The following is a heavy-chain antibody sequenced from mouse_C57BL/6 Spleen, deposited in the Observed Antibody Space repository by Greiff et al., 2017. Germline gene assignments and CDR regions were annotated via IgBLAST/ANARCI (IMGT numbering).Heavy chain of an antibody. CDR1: GYTFTSYW. CDR3: ARAYGNDWYFDV. J-gene: IGHJ1*03. V-gene: IGHV1-55*01. Sequence: QVQLKQPGAELVKPGASVQLSCKASGYTFTSYWITWVKQRPGPGLEWIGDIYPGSGSTNYNEKFKSKATLTGDTSSSTAYMQLSSLTSEDSAVYYCARAYGNDWYFDVWGTGTTVTVSS. CDR2: IYPGSGST. D-gene: IGHD2-1*01.